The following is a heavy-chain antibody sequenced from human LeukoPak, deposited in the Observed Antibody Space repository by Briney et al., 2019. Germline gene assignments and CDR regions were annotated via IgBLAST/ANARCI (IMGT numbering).Heavy chain of an antibody. Sequence: SETLSLTCTVSGGSISSGDYSWSWIRQSPGKGLEWIGYIYYSGSTSSNPSLKSRVTISVDTSKNQFSLKLTSVTAADTAVYYCARHRSIAARLRGPYNWFDPWGQGTLVTVSS. CDR3: ARHRSIAARLRGPYNWFDP. J-gene: IGHJ5*02. D-gene: IGHD6-6*01. CDR1: GGSISSGDYS. CDR2: IYYSGST. V-gene: IGHV4-30-4*01.